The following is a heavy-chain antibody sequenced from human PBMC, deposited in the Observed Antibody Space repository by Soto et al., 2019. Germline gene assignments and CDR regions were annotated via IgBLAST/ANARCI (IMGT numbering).Heavy chain of an antibody. CDR2: ISYDGKNK. D-gene: IGHD3-3*01. V-gene: IGHV3-30*18. Sequence: QAQLVESGGGVVQPGRSLRLSCAASEFTFSSYGMHWVRQAPGKGLEWLSVISYDGKNKYYTDSVKGRFTISRDNSKNTLYLQMNTLRGEDKAVYYCAKDRAFWSGTHDAFDIWGQGTMVTVSS. CDR3: AKDRAFWSGTHDAFDI. CDR1: EFTFSSYG. J-gene: IGHJ3*02.